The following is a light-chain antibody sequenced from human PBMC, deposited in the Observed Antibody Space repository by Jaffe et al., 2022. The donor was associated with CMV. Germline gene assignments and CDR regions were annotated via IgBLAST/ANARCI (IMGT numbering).Light chain of an antibody. CDR3: AAWADNLNGPV. Sequence: QSVLTQPPSASGTPGQRVTISCSGSSSNIGANAVSWYQLLPGTAPKLLVYDNNKRPSGVPDRFSGSKSGTSASLAISGLQSEDEADYYCAAWADNLNGPVFGGGTKVTVL. V-gene: IGLV1-44*01. CDR2: DNN. J-gene: IGLJ3*02. CDR1: SSNIGANA.